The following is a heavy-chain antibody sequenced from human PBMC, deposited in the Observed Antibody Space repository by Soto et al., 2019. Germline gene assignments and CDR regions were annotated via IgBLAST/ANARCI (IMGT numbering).Heavy chain of an antibody. CDR3: ASDIVVVPAAEPGGMDV. V-gene: IGHV1-2*02. D-gene: IGHD2-2*01. Sequence: VASVKVSCKASGYTFTGYCMHWVRQAPGQGLEWMGWINPNSGGTNYAQKFQGRVTMTRDTSISTAYMELSRLRSDDTAVYYCASDIVVVPAAEPGGMDVWGQGTTVTVSS. CDR1: GYTFTGYC. CDR2: INPNSGGT. J-gene: IGHJ6*02.